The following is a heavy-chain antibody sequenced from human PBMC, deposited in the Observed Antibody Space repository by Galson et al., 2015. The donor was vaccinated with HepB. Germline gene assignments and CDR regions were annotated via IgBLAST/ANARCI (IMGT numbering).Heavy chain of an antibody. J-gene: IGHJ6*03. CDR3: ARGRGSGWMADYYYYYMDV. D-gene: IGHD6-19*01. V-gene: IGHV3-53*01. Sequence: SLRLSCAASGFTVSSNYMSWVRQAPGKGLEWVSVIYSGGSTYYADSVKGRFTISRDNSKNTLYLQMNSLRAEDTAVYYCARGRGSGWMADYYYYYMDVWGKGTTVTVSS. CDR1: GFTVSSNY. CDR2: IYSGGST.